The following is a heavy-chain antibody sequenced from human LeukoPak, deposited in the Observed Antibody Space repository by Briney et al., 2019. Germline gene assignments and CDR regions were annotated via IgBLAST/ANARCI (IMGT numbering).Heavy chain of an antibody. CDR2: IKQDGSDK. J-gene: IGHJ4*02. CDR1: GFTFSSYW. Sequence: GGPLRLSCVASGFTFSSYWMSWVRQAPGKGLEWVANIKQDGSDKYYVDSVKGRFTISRDNAKNSWYLQMNSLRAEDTAVYYCASGQKLGFWGQGTLVTVSS. D-gene: IGHD6-13*01. CDR3: ASGQKLGF. V-gene: IGHV3-7*01.